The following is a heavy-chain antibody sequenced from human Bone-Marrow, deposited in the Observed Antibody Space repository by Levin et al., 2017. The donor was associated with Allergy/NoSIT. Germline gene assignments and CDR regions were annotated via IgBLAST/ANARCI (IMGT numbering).Heavy chain of an antibody. Sequence: PGGSLRLSCAASGFSFNSYAMTWVRQAPGKGLEWVSCISASGGNTYYADSVKGRFTISRDNSKNILYLQMNSLRAEDTAVYSCAKDFFSSGWSLSYYFDYWGQTTLVTVS. CDR1: GFSFNSYA. D-gene: IGHD6-19*01. CDR2: ISASGGNT. CDR3: AKDFFSSGWSLSYYFDY. J-gene: IGHJ4*02. V-gene: IGHV3-23*01.